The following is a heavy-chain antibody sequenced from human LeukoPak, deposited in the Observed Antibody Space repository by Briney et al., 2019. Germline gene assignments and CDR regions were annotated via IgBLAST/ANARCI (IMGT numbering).Heavy chain of an antibody. CDR3: ARDISRRGFDP. J-gene: IGHJ5*02. CDR1: GFTFSSYE. V-gene: IGHV3-48*03. CDR2: ISSSGSTI. Sequence: GSLRLSCAASGFTFSSYEMNWVRQAPGKGLEWVSYISSSGSTICYADSVKGRFTISRDNAKNSLYLQMNSLRAEDTAVYYCARDISRRGFDPWGQGTLVTVSS.